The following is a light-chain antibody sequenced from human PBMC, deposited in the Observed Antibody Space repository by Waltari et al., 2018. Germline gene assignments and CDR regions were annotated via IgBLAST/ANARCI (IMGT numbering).Light chain of an antibody. Sequence: DIQMTQSPPALSASVGDRVVITCRASQSISDYLHWYQQKPGRAPRVLIYTASSLQRGVLTRFSGSGSGTDFTLTISSLQPEDFATYYCQQSYSTPTFGQGTKLEIK. CDR3: QQSYSTPT. CDR2: TAS. V-gene: IGKV1-39*01. CDR1: QSISDY. J-gene: IGKJ2*01.